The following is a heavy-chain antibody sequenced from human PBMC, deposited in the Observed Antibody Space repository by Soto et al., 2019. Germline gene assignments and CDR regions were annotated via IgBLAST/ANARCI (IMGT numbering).Heavy chain of an antibody. CDR2: IHKIGST. CDR1: GSCGNFY. CDR3: ARQGSCSGANCFSFLYSFDI. Sequence: KPXETLSLNCSVSGSCGNFYWGWIRQSPGKVLEWIGSIHKIGSTYYSPSLKRRLTLSVDSSKNQLSLRLTSVTAADTAVYYCARQGSCSGANCFSFLYSFDIWGQGTMVTVSS. J-gene: IGHJ3*02. D-gene: IGHD2-15*01. V-gene: IGHV4-39*01.